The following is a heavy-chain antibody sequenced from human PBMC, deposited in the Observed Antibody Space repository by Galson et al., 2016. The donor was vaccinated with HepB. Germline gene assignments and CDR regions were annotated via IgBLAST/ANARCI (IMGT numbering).Heavy chain of an antibody. J-gene: IGHJ4*02. Sequence: SVKVSCKASGYTFTNYAMHWVRQAPGQGLEWMGWISPYNGNTNYAQKLQGRVTMTTDTSTNTAYMELRSLRSDDTAVYYCARDRSSRWELPRGFDYWGQGTLVTVSS. V-gene: IGHV1-18*04. CDR2: ISPYNGNT. CDR1: GYTFTNYA. CDR3: ARDRSSRWELPRGFDY. D-gene: IGHD1-26*01.